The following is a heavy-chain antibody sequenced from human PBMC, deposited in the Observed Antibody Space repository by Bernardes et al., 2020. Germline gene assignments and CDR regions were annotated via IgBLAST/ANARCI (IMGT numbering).Heavy chain of an antibody. CDR3: ARDFSGYDFWSGGYYYGMDV. V-gene: IGHV3-21*01. Sequence: GGSLRLSCAASGFTFSSYSMNWVRQAPGKGLEWVSSISSSSSYIYYADSVKGRFTISRDNAKNSLYLQMNSLRAEDTAVYYCARDFSGYDFWSGGYYYGMDVWGKGTTVTVSS. D-gene: IGHD3-3*01. J-gene: IGHJ6*04. CDR1: GFTFSSYS. CDR2: ISSSSSYI.